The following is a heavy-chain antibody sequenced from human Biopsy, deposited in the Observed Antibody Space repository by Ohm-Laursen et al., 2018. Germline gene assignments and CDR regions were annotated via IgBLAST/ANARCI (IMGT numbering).Heavy chain of an antibody. CDR1: GFSFENYV. CDR3: AREGLGTTADY. CDR2: IRSSGYGGTA. D-gene: IGHD1/OR15-1a*01. V-gene: IGHV3-49*03. J-gene: IGHJ4*02. Sequence: SLRLSCAASGFSFENYVMKWFRQGPGKGLEWVGLIRSSGYGGTADYAASVKGRFTISRDDSKSFAYLQKTSLRTEDTAVYFCAREGLGTTADYWGQGILVTVSS.